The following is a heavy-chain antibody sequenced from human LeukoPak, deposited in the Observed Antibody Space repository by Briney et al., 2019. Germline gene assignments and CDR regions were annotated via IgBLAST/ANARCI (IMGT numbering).Heavy chain of an antibody. CDR3: ARDREMAFDY. Sequence: GGSLRLSCVASGFSFSTYGIHWVRQAPGKGLEWVAVISYDGSNKYYADSVKGRFTISRDNSKNTLYLQMNSLRAEDTAVYYCARDREMAFDYWGQGTLVTVSS. CDR1: GFSFSTYG. D-gene: IGHD5-24*01. CDR2: ISYDGSNK. J-gene: IGHJ4*02. V-gene: IGHV3-30*19.